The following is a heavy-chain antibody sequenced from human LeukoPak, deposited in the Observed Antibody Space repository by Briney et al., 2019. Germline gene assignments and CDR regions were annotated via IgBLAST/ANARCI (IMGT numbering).Heavy chain of an antibody. J-gene: IGHJ4*02. CDR3: AGPGNFYYDS. V-gene: IGHV1-18*01. CDR1: GYPRGTYA. Sequence: ASVKISCKASGYPRGTYAITWVRQAPGRGLEWMGWISTSNGHADYAHKFQDRVTMTTDSSTNTAYMELQSLRSDDTAVYYCAGPGNFYYDSWGRGTLVTVSS. CDR2: ISTSNGHA. D-gene: IGHD1-1*01.